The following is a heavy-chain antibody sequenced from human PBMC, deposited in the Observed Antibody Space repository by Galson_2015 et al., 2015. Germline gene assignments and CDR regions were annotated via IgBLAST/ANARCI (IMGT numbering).Heavy chain of an antibody. D-gene: IGHD1-14*01. V-gene: IGHV4-59*01. Sequence: LSLTCTVSGGSISNYYWSWIRQPPGKGLEWIGYIHYSGSTNYNPSLKSRVTISADTSKNQFSLKLSSVTAADTAVYYCARDYNRLGYYYMDVWGNGTSVTVSS. CDR1: GGSISNYY. J-gene: IGHJ6*03. CDR2: IHYSGST. CDR3: ARDYNRLGYYYMDV.